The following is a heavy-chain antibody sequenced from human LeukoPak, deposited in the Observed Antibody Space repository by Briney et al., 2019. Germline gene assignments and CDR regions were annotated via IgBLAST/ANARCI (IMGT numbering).Heavy chain of an antibody. V-gene: IGHV4-59*12. CDR2: IHYSGST. CDR1: IDSITNYY. D-gene: IGHD3-16*01. Sequence: SETLSLTCSVPIDSITNYYWSWIRQPPGKGLEWIGSIHYSGSTFYNPSLKSRVTVSLETSTNQFSLRLSSVTAADTAVYYCARRGSGLNWFDPWGQGTLVTVSS. J-gene: IGHJ5*02. CDR3: ARRGSGLNWFDP.